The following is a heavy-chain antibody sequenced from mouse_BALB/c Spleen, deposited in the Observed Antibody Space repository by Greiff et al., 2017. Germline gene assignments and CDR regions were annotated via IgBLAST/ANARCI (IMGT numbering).Heavy chain of an antibody. CDR1: GFTFSDYY. CDR2: ISDGGSYT. Sequence: EVQGVESGGGLVKPGGSLKLSCAASGFTFSDYYMYWVRQTPEKRLEWVATISDGGSYTYYPDSVKGRFTISRDNAKNNLYLQMSSLKSEDTAMYYCARAGNGSSSYYAMDYWGQGTSVTVSS. D-gene: IGHD1-1*01. V-gene: IGHV5-4*02. J-gene: IGHJ4*01. CDR3: ARAGNGSSSYYAMDY.